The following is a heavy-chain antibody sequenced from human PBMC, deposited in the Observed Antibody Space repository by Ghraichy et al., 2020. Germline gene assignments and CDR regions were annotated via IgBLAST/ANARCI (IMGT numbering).Heavy chain of an antibody. J-gene: IGHJ6*02. CDR3: TRESPNFSFDMDV. Sequence: GGSLRLSCATSGFTFSASPMHWVRQASGKGLEWVARIRGKANDYATSYGASVKGRFAISRDDSKNTAYLQMSGLKTEDTAVYYCTRESPNFSFDMDVWGQGTTVTVSS. CDR2: IRGKANDYAT. CDR1: GFTFSASP. V-gene: IGHV3-73*01.